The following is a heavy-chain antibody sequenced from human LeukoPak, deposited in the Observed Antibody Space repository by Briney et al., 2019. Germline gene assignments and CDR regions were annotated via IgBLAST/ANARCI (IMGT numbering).Heavy chain of an antibody. CDR2: IYYSGST. CDR3: ARGLNYYDSSGYYGPYWYFDL. V-gene: IGHV4-30-4*01. CDR1: GGSISSGDYY. D-gene: IGHD3-22*01. Sequence: SQTLSLTCTVSGGSISSGDYYWSWIRQPPGKGLEWIRYIYYSGSTYYNPSLKSRATISVDTSKNNFSLKLSSVTAADTAVYYCARGLNYYDSSGYYGPYWYFDLWGRGTLVTVSS. J-gene: IGHJ2*01.